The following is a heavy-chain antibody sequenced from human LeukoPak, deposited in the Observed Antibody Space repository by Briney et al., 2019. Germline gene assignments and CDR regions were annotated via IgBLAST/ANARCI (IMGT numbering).Heavy chain of an antibody. J-gene: IGHJ4*02. CDR3: AKQSFSGYFFDY. D-gene: IGHD5-12*01. CDR2: ISSSSSYI. Sequence: GGSLRLSCAASGFTFSTYSMNWVRQAPGKGLEWVSSISSSSSYIYYADSVKGRFTISRDNAKNSLYLQMNSLRAEDTAVYYCAKQSFSGYFFDYWGQGTLVTVSS. CDR1: GFTFSTYS. V-gene: IGHV3-21*01.